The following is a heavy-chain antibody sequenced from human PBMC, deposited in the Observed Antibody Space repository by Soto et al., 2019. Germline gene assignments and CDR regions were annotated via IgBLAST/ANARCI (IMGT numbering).Heavy chain of an antibody. CDR3: VRGGYMHACDI. CDR1: GFNFSTYW. Sequence: EVQLVESGGGLVQPGGSLRLSCAAAGFNFSTYWMYWVRQAPGKGLVWVAHINSDGSSTNYAEAVKGRFTISRDNANNTLYLQMNSQRAEDTAVYYCVRGGYMHACDIWGQGTMVTVSS. CDR2: INSDGSST. D-gene: IGHD1-1*01. V-gene: IGHV3-74*01. J-gene: IGHJ3*02.